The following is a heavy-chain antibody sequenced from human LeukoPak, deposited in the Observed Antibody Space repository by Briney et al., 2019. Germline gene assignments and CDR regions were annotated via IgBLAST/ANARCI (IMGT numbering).Heavy chain of an antibody. J-gene: IGHJ4*02. CDR1: GFTFNKDA. CDR2: LSGSGGNT. D-gene: IGHD2-2*01. V-gene: IGHV3-23*01. Sequence: GGSLRLSCAASGFTFNKDAMSWVRQAPGKGLEWVSSLSGSGGNTYYADSVKGRFAISRDNSKNTVYLQMNSLRAGDTAVYYCAKDPYGTRYFDYWGQGTLVTVSS. CDR3: AKDPYGTRYFDY.